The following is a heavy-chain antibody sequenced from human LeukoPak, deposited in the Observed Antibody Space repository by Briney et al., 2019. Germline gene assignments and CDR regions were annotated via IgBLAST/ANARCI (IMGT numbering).Heavy chain of an antibody. J-gene: IGHJ4*02. CDR3: ARDLSGWYGDFDY. V-gene: IGHV1-69*01. CDR2: IIPIFGTA. D-gene: IGHD6-19*01. CDR1: GGTFSSYA. Sequence: SVKVSCKASGGTFSSYAISWVRQAPGQGLEWMGGIIPIFGTANYAQKFQGRVTITADESTSTAYMELSSLRSDDTAVYYCARDLSGWYGDFDYWGQGTLVTVSS.